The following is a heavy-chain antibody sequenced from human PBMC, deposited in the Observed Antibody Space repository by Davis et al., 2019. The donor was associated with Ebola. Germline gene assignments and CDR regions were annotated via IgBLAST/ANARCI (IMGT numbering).Heavy chain of an antibody. CDR1: GYTFTSYG. D-gene: IGHD5-12*01. Sequence: ASVKVSCKASGYTFTSYGISWVRQAPGQGLEWMGWISAYNGNTNYAQKLQGRVTMTTDTSTSTAYMELRSLRSDDTAVYFCARVGGYGGFPTVYYLDSWGQGTHLTVSS. J-gene: IGHJ4*02. V-gene: IGHV1-18*01. CDR2: ISAYNGNT. CDR3: ARVGGYGGFPTVYYLDS.